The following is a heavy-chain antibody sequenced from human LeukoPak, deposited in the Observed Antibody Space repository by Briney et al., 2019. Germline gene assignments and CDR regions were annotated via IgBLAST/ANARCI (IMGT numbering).Heavy chain of an antibody. CDR3: ARWSGSVTARNYYYYMDV. D-gene: IGHD6-6*01. CDR2: TYYSGNT. J-gene: IGHJ6*03. CDR1: GGSISSYD. V-gene: IGHV4-59*01. Sequence: SESLSLTCTVSGGSISSYDWSWIRQPPGKGLEWIGYTYYSGNTNYNPSLKSRDTISVDTSKNQFSLKLSSVTAADTAVYYCARWSGSVTARNYYYYMDVWGEGTTVTVSS.